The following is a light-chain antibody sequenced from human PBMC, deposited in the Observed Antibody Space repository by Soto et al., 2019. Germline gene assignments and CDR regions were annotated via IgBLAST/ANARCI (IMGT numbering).Light chain of an antibody. CDR2: DAS. J-gene: IGKJ1*01. CDR1: QILGNW. V-gene: IGKV1-5*01. Sequence: DIQMTQSPSTLSASVGDRVTITCRASQILGNWLAWYQQKPGKAPKLLIYDASTLESGVPSRFSGSGSGTEFTLTISSLQPDDFATYYCQQYNSYSSMFGQGTKVEI. CDR3: QQYNSYSSM.